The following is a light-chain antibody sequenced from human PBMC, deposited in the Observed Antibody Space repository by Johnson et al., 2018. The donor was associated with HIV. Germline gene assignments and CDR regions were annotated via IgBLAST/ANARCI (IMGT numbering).Light chain of an antibody. CDR1: SSNIGNNY. Sequence: QSVLTQPPSVSAAPGQKVTISCSGSSSNIGNNYVSWYQQLQGTAPKLLIYDNNKRPSGIPDRFSGYKSGTSATLGITGLQTGDAADYYCGTWDSSLSVYVFGTGTKVTVL. V-gene: IGLV1-51*01. J-gene: IGLJ1*01. CDR3: GTWDSSLSVYV. CDR2: DNN.